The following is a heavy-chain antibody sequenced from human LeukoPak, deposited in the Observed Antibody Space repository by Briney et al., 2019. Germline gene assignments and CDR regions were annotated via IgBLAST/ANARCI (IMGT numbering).Heavy chain of an antibody. CDR1: GYTFTGYY. D-gene: IGHD3-10*01. CDR3: ARADRVGMNYYGMDV. V-gene: IGHV1-2*04. J-gene: IGHJ6*02. CDR2: INPNSGGT. Sequence: GASVNVSCTASGYTFTGYYMHWVRQAPGQGLEWMGWINPNSGGTNYAQKFQGWVTMTRDTSISTAYMELSRLRSDDTAVYYCARADRVGMNYYGMDVWGQGTTVTVSS.